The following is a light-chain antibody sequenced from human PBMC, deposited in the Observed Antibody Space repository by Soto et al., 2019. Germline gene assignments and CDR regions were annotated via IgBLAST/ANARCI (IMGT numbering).Light chain of an antibody. CDR2: TNS. J-gene: IGLJ3*02. CDR3: QSYDSSLSALV. CDR1: SSNIGAGYD. V-gene: IGLV1-40*01. Sequence: QSVLTQPPSVSGAPGQGVTIACAGTSSNIGAGYDVHWYQQVPGTAPKLLIYTNSNRPSGVPDRFSGSKSGTSASLAITGLQAADAAEYYCQSYDSSLSALVFGGGTKVTVL.